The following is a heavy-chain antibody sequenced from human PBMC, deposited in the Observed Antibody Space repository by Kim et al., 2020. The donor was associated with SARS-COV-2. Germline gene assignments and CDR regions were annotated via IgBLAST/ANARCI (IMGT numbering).Heavy chain of an antibody. J-gene: IGHJ5*02. Sequence: SETLSLTCAVYGGSFSGYYWSWIRQPPGQELEWIGEINHSGSTNYNPSLKSRVTISVDTSKNQFSLKLSSVTAADTAVYYCARGPSTFSSSWRYNWFDPWGQGTLVTVSS. CDR2: INHSGST. V-gene: IGHV4-34*01. CDR3: ARGPSTFSSSWRYNWFDP. CDR1: GGSFSGYY. D-gene: IGHD6-13*01.